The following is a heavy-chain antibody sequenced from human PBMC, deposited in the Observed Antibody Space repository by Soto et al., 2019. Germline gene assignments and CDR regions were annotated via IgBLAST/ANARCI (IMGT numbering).Heavy chain of an antibody. CDR3: RGGADY. CDR1: GFTFSTYW. Sequence: EVQLVESGGGLIQPGGSLRLSCAASGFTFSTYWMSWVRQAPGKGLEWVANIWPEGSEKKYVDSVKGRFTISRDNAKNSLYLRMNSLRVEDTAVYYCRGGADYWGQGTLVTVSS. J-gene: IGHJ4*02. V-gene: IGHV3-7*01. D-gene: IGHD1-26*01. CDR2: IWPEGSEK.